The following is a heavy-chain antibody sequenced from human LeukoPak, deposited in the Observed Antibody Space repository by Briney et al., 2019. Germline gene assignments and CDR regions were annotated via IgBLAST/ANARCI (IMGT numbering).Heavy chain of an antibody. V-gene: IGHV4-39*07. CDR3: ARRATYYDYVWGSYPGYYYYYMDV. J-gene: IGHJ6*03. CDR1: GDSIAATSYY. CDR2: INHSGST. D-gene: IGHD3-16*02. Sequence: SETLSLTCSVSGDSIAATSYYWAWIRQPPGKGLEWIGEINHSGSTNYNPSLKSRVTISVDTSKNQFSLKLSSVTAADTAVYYCARRATYYDYVWGSYPGYYYYYMDVWGKGTTVTVSS.